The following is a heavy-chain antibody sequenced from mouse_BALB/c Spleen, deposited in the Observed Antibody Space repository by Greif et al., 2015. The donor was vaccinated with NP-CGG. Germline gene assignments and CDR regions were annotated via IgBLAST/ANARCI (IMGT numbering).Heavy chain of an antibody. J-gene: IGHJ1*01. CDR2: INPSXGYT. CDR1: GYTFTSYW. Sequence: QVHVKQSGAELAKPGASVKRSCRASGYTFTSYWMHWVKQRPGQGLEWIGYINPSXGYTEYNQKFKDKATLTADKSSSTAYMQLSSLTSEDSAVYYCARDYDCWYFDVWGAGTTVTVSS. V-gene: IGHV1-7*01. CDR3: ARDYDCWYFDV. D-gene: IGHD2-4*01.